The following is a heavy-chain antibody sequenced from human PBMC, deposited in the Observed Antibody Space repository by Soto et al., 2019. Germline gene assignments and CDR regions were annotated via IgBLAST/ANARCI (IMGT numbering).Heavy chain of an antibody. CDR1: GFTFSSYG. Sequence: GGSLRLSCTASGFTFSSYGMHWVRQAPGKGLEWVAVISYDGSNKYFADSVKGRFTISRDNSKNTLYLQMNSLRAEDTAVYYCAKPDDPSTYYDFWSGQNTFDYWGQGTLVTVSS. CDR2: ISYDGSNK. D-gene: IGHD3-3*01. CDR3: AKPDDPSTYYDFWSGQNTFDY. V-gene: IGHV3-30*18. J-gene: IGHJ4*02.